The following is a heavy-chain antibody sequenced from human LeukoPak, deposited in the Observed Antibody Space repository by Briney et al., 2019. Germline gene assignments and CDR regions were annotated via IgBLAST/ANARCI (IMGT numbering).Heavy chain of an antibody. CDR3: AKVQRYQLLRGYFDY. D-gene: IGHD2-2*01. V-gene: IGHV3-30*18. Sequence: GGSLRLSCAASGFTFSSYGMHWVGQAPGKGLEGVAVISYDGSNKYYADSVKGRFTISRDNSKNTLYLQMNSLRAEDTAVYYCAKVQRYQLLRGYFDYWGQGTLVTVSS. J-gene: IGHJ4*02. CDR1: GFTFSSYG. CDR2: ISYDGSNK.